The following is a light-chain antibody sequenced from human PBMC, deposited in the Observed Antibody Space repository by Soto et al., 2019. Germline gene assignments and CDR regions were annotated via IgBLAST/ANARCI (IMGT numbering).Light chain of an antibody. CDR1: QGISSF. Sequence: DIQMTQSPSSVSASVGDRVTITCRASQGISSFLAWYQQKPGKAPKLLIYAASSLQSGVSSRFSGSGSGTDFTLTISSXQPEDFATYYCQQANSFPITFGQGTRLETK. CDR2: AAS. CDR3: QQANSFPIT. V-gene: IGKV1-12*01. J-gene: IGKJ5*01.